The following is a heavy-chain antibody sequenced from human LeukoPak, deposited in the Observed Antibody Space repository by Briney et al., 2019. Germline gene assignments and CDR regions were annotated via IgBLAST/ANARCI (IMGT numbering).Heavy chain of an antibody. V-gene: IGHV3-23*01. CDR2: ISGSGGST. D-gene: IGHD3-22*01. CDR1: GFTFSSYA. CDR3: ARPLTMMVVGGDLDY. J-gene: IGHJ4*02. Sequence: SGGSLRLSCAASGFTFSSYAMSWVRQAPGKGLEWVSAISGSGGSTYYADSVKGRFTISRDNSKNTLYLQMNSLRAEDTAVYYCARPLTMMVVGGDLDYWGQGTLVTVSS.